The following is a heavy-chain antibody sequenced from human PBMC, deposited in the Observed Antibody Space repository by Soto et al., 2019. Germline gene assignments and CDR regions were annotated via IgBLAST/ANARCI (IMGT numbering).Heavy chain of an antibody. CDR1: GYTFSSYA. CDR2: INGGNGNT. CDR3: ARVRHSGYDFMLGGRAGFDY. V-gene: IGHV1-3*01. Sequence: QVQLVQSGAAVKKPGASVKVSCQAPGYTFSSYAMHWVRQAPGQRLEWMGWINGGNGNTKYSQKFQGRVNITRDTSASTDHMKLSRPRSEDTTVYYIARVRHSGYDFMLGGRAGFDYGGQGTLVTVSS. D-gene: IGHD5-12*01. J-gene: IGHJ4*02.